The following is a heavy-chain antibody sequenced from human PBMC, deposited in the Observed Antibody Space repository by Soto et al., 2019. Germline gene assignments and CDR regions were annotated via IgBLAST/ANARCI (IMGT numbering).Heavy chain of an antibody. D-gene: IGHD1-7*01. V-gene: IGHV4-30-2*03. CDR3: ARHTPALPISEL. CDR2: IYHSGST. CDR1: GGSISSRGYP. J-gene: IGHJ4*02. Sequence: PSETLSLPCAVSGGSISSRGYPWSWIRQPPGKGLEWIGYIYHSGSTYYNPSLKSRVTISVDTSKNQFSLKLSSVTAADTALYYCARHTPALPISELWGQGNLVT.